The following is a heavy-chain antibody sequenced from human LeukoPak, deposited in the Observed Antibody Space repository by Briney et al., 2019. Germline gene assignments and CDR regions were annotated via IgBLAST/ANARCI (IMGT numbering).Heavy chain of an antibody. CDR1: GFTFSSYA. Sequence: GGSLRLSCAASGFTFSSYAMHWVRQAPGKGLEWVAVISYYGSNKYYADSVKGRFTISRDNSKNTLYLQMNSLRAEDTAVYYCASEYAHYYMDVWGKGTTVTVSS. V-gene: IGHV3-30*04. CDR3: ASEYAHYYMDV. J-gene: IGHJ6*03. CDR2: ISYYGSNK.